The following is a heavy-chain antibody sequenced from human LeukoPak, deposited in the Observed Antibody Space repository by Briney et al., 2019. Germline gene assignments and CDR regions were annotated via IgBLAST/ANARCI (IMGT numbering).Heavy chain of an antibody. J-gene: IGHJ4*02. CDR3: ARTIYDMYFDS. D-gene: IGHD3-16*01. CDR2: IIPIFGTA. CDR1: GGTFSSYA. Sequence: GASVKVSCKASGGTFSSYAISWVRQAPGQGLEWMGGIIPIFGTANYAQKFQGRVTMTRDTSISTAYMELSRLRSDDTAVYFCARTIYDMYFDSWGQGTLVTVSS. V-gene: IGHV1-69*05.